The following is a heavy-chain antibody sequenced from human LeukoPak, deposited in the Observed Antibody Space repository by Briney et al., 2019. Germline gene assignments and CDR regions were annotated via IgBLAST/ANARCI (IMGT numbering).Heavy chain of an antibody. CDR1: GFTFSSYS. J-gene: IGHJ4*02. D-gene: IGHD3-22*01. Sequence: GGSLRLSCAASGFTFSSYSMNWVRQAPGKGLEWASSISSSSSYIYYADSVKGRFTISRDNAKNSLYLQMNSPRAEDTAVYYCARDLPYYYDSSGYYPGGFDYWGQGTLVTVSS. V-gene: IGHV3-21*01. CDR3: ARDLPYYYDSSGYYPGGFDY. CDR2: ISSSSSYI.